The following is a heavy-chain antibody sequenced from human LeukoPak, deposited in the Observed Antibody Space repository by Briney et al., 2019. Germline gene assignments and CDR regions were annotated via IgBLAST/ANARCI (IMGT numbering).Heavy chain of an antibody. Sequence: ASVKVSCKASGGTFTSYYLHWVRQAPGQGLEWMGIINPSGESTYYAQNFQGRVTMTTDTSTGTAYMELRSLRSDDTAMYYCARANNWNYALGYWGQGTLVTVSS. CDR2: INPSGEST. J-gene: IGHJ4*02. CDR1: GGTFTSYY. CDR3: ARANNWNYALGY. V-gene: IGHV1-46*01. D-gene: IGHD1-7*01.